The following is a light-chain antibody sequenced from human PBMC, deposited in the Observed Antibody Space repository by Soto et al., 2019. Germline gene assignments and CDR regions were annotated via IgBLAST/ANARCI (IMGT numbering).Light chain of an antibody. J-gene: IGKJ1*01. CDR3: QQYNNLPPGT. V-gene: IGKV3-15*01. Sequence: EIVMTQSPATLSVSPGERATLSCRASQSVSSNLAWYQQKPGQAPRLLIYGASTRATGIPARFSGSGSGTQFTLTISSLQSEDLAGYYGQQYNNLPPGTFGQGTKVEIK. CDR1: QSVSSN. CDR2: GAS.